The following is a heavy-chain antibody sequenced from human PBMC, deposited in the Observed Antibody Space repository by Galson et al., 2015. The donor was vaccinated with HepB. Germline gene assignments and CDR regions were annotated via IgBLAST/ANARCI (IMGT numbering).Heavy chain of an antibody. CDR3: ARSNDGSNYYYLDY. D-gene: IGHD1-26*01. CDR1: GLPFSSYA. Sequence: SLRLSCAASGLPFSSYAMHWVRQAPGKGLEWVALTSNDRNNKYYADSVKGRFTISRDNSKNTLYLQMNSLRTEDTAVYYCARSNDGSNYYYLDYWGQGTLVTVSS. CDR2: TSNDRNNK. J-gene: IGHJ4*02. V-gene: IGHV3-30-3*01.